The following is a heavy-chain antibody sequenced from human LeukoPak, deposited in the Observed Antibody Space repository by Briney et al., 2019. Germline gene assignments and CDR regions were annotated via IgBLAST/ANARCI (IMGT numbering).Heavy chain of an antibody. D-gene: IGHD2/OR15-2a*01. CDR1: GFSFSSYA. V-gene: IGHV3-30*04. CDR2: ISYDGDNK. Sequence: GGSLRLSCAASGFSFSSYAMHWVRQAPGKGLEWVAFISYDGDNKEYADSVKGRFTISRDHSKNTLYVQMNSLRAEDTAVYYCARALEENKRRTTTWASDYWGQGTLVTVSS. CDR3: ARALEENKRRTTTWASDY. J-gene: IGHJ4*02.